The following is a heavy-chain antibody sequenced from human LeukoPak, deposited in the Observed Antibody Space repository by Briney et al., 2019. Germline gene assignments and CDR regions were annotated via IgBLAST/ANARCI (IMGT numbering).Heavy chain of an antibody. Sequence: PGGSLRLSCTASGLTFSSSWMHWVRQAPGEGLVWVSRSNSDGTSTTYADSVKGRFTISGDNAKNTLYLQMNSLRAEDTAVYYCARGVRDGYNSLGNWGQGTLVTVSS. D-gene: IGHD5-24*01. CDR3: ARGVRDGYNSLGN. V-gene: IGHV3-74*01. CDR1: GLTFSSSW. CDR2: SNSDGTST. J-gene: IGHJ4*02.